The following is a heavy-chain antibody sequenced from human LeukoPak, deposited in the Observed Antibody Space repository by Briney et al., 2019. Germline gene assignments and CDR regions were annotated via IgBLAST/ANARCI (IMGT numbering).Heavy chain of an antibody. J-gene: IGHJ4*02. D-gene: IGHD3-22*01. CDR1: GFTFSSSA. CDR2: IYTGGNT. Sequence: GGSLRLSCAASGFTFSSSAMSWVRQAPGKGLEWVSTIYTGGNTYYAASVKGRFTISRDFSKNTVFLHMNSLRAEDTAMYYCARGDDSGYYDYFDYWGQGALVTVSS. V-gene: IGHV3-23*05. CDR3: ARGDDSGYYDYFDY.